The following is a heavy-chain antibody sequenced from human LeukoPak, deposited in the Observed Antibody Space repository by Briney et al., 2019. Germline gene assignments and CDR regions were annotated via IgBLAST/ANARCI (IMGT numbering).Heavy chain of an antibody. CDR3: ASPYSSNAFDI. CDR1: GFTFSSYA. CDR2: ISYDGSNK. Sequence: PGGSLRLSCAASGFTFSSYAMHWVRQAPGKGLEWVAVISYDGSNKYYADSVKGRFTISRDKSKNTLYLQMNSLRAEDTAVYYCASPYSSNAFDIWGQGTMVTVSS. D-gene: IGHD5-12*01. J-gene: IGHJ3*02. V-gene: IGHV3-30*14.